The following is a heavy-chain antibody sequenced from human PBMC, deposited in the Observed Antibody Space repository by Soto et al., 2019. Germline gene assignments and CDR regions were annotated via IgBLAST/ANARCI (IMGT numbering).Heavy chain of an antibody. V-gene: IGHV4-39*01. J-gene: IGHJ6*02. D-gene: IGHD6-13*01. Sequence: SATLSLTCTVSRGRISSSRYYCGRIRPPPGKGLAWRGRIYFIGSTYYNPSLKSRVTISVDTSKNQFSLKLSSVTAADTAVYYCARQGEQQLVRYYYYGMDVWGQGTTVTVSS. CDR1: RGRISSSRYY. CDR2: IYFIGST. CDR3: ARQGEQQLVRYYYYGMDV.